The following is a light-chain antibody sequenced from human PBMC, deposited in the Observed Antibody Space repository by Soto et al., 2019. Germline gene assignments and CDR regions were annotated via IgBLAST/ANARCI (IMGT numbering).Light chain of an antibody. CDR3: QKYSIWRT. CDR2: GAS. J-gene: IGKJ1*01. V-gene: IGKV3-15*01. Sequence: EIVLTQSPASLSLSPGERATLSCRASERVSTNLAWYQQKAGQAPRLLIYGASTRATGLTARFSGSGSGTEFTLTISRLQSEDFAVYYCQKYSIWRTFGQGTTVDIK. CDR1: ERVSTN.